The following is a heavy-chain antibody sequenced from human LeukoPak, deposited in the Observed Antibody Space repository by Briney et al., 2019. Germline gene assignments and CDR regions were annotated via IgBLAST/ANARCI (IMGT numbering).Heavy chain of an antibody. CDR1: GFTFSSYA. D-gene: IGHD2-2*02. V-gene: IGHV3-30-3*01. J-gene: IGHJ4*02. CDR2: ISYDGSNK. Sequence: PGGSLRLSCAASGFTFSSYAMHWVRQAPGKWLEWVAVISYDGSNKYYADSVKGRFTISRDNSKNTLYLQMNSLRAEDTAVYYCARAGGEYQLLYSGGVDYWGQGTLVTVSS. CDR3: ARAGGEYQLLYSGGVDY.